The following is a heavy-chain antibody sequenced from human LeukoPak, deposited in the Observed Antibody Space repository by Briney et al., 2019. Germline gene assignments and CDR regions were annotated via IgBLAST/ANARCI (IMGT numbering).Heavy chain of an antibody. CDR1: GFTFTSSA. V-gene: IGHV1-58*01. CDR2: IVVGSGNT. Sequence: SVKVSCKASGFTFTSSAVQWVRQARGQRLEWIGWIVVGSGNTNYAQKFQERVTITRDMSTSTAYMELSSLRSEDTAVYYCARGYSSGWSFDYWGQGTLVTVSS. J-gene: IGHJ4*02. CDR3: ARGYSSGWSFDY. D-gene: IGHD6-19*01.